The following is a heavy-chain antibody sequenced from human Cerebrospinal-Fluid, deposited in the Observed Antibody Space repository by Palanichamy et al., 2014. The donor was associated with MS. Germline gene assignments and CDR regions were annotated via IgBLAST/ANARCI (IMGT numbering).Heavy chain of an antibody. CDR2: IYHSGST. Sequence: QVQLQESGPGLVKPSETLSLTCTVSGYSISSGYYWGWIRQPPGKGLEWIGNIYHSGSTYYTPSLKSRVTISVDTSKNQISLKLSSVTAADTALYYCAREGSTTYYTYWGHGTLATVSS. CDR3: AREGSTTYYTY. CDR1: GYSISSGYY. V-gene: IGHV4-38-2*02. D-gene: IGHD2/OR15-2a*01. J-gene: IGHJ4*01.